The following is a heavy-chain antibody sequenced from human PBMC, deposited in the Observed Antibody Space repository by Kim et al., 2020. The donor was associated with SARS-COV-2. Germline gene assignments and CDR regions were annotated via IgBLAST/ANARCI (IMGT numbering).Heavy chain of an antibody. CDR2: ISGSGGRT. Sequence: GGSLRLSCAASGFTFSSYAMSWVRQAPGKGLEWVSAISGSGGRTYYADSVKGRFSISRDNSKNTLYLQMNSLRAEDTAVYYCAKGVSITIFGVVIIPLLPEYDFDYWGQGTLVTVSS. CDR1: GFTFSSYA. V-gene: IGHV3-23*01. CDR3: AKGVSITIFGVVIIPLLPEYDFDY. J-gene: IGHJ4*02. D-gene: IGHD3-3*01.